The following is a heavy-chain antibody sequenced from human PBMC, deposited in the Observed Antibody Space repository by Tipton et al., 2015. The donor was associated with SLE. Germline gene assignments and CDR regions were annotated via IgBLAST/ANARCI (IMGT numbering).Heavy chain of an antibody. D-gene: IGHD2-15*01. CDR3: GRVTGGWLEEY. V-gene: IGHV4-61*02. Sequence: TLSLTCTVSGGSISSGIYHWAWIRQPAGKRLEWIGRMYIGGTTYYSPSLNSRVTISVDTSKNQIYLKLTSVTAADTARYYCGRVTGGWLEEYWGQGTLVTVSS. J-gene: IGHJ1*01. CDR1: GGSISSGIYH. CDR2: MYIGGTT.